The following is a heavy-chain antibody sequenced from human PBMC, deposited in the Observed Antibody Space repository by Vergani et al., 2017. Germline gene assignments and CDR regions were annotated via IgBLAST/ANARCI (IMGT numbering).Heavy chain of an antibody. Sequence: QLQLQESGPGLVKPSETLSLTCTVSGGSISSSSYYWGWIRQPPGKGLEWIGSIYYSGSTYYNPSLKSRVTISVDTSKNQFSLKLSSVTAADTAVYYCARAGVSYGDYEDWFDPWGQGTLVTVSS. CDR2: IYYSGST. CDR1: GGSISSSSYY. CDR3: ARAGVSYGDYEDWFDP. V-gene: IGHV4-39*07. D-gene: IGHD4-17*01. J-gene: IGHJ5*02.